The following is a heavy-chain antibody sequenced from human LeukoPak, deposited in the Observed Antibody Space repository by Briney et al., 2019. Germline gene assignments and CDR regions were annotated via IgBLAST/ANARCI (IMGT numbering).Heavy chain of an antibody. CDR2: INEDGSNK. J-gene: IGHJ4*02. V-gene: IGHV3-7*01. Sequence: PGGSLRLSCAASGFSFSNHYMRWIRQAPGKGLEWVANINEDGSNKWHLGSVKGRFTVSRANARNALYLQMNSLRVEDTAVYYCTRVIVAVPGYFDSFDFWGQGALVTVSS. D-gene: IGHD6-19*01. CDR1: GFSFSNHY. CDR3: TRVIVAVPGYFDSFDF.